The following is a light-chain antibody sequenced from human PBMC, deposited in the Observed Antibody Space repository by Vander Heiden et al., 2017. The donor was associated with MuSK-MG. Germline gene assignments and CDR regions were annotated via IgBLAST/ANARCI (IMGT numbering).Light chain of an antibody. V-gene: IGKV3-20*01. CDR1: QSVSSSY. CDR3: QQYGSSPYT. CDR2: GAS. Sequence: EIVLTQSPGTLSLSPGERATLSCRASQSVSSSYLAWYQQKPGQAPRLLIYGASSSATGIPDRFSASRSGTDFTLTMSRLEPEDFAVYYCQQYGSSPYTFGQGTKLEIK. J-gene: IGKJ2*01.